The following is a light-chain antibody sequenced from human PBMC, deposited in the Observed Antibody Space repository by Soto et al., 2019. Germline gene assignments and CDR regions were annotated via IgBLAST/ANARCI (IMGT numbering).Light chain of an antibody. CDR1: RPVVRQH. V-gene: IGKV3-20*01. CDR3: QHYGSSPRT. Sequence: EIVLTQSPGTLSLSPGERATLSCRSSRPVVRQHIAWYHQKPGQAPRLLIHDAVSRATGIPDRFSGSGSGTDFTLTISRLEPEDFALYYCQHYGSSPRTFGQGTKVDIK. CDR2: DAV. J-gene: IGKJ1*01.